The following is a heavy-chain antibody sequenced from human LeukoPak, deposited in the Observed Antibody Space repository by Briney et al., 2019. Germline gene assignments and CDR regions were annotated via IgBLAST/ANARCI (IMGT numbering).Heavy chain of an antibody. J-gene: IGHJ4*02. D-gene: IGHD6-13*01. CDR2: ISHSGST. CDR3: ARRRLAASALDY. Sequence: SETLSLTCTVSGGSISSSSYYWGWIRQPPGKGLEWVGTISHSGSTYYNPSLKSRVTASVDTSKNQFSLKLSSVTAADTAVYYCARRRLAASALDYWGQGTLVTVSS. CDR1: GGSISSSSYY. V-gene: IGHV4-39*01.